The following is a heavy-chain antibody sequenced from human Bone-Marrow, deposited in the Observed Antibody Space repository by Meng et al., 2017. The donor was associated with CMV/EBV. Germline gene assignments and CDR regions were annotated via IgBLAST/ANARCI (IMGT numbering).Heavy chain of an antibody. Sequence: GSLRLSCTVSGGSISSYYWSWIRQPPGKGLQWIGYMYYSGNTNYNPSLKSRVTISVDTSKNQFSLKLSSVTAADTAVYYCARDRAHTPLVLTDWGQGTLVPVSS. CDR1: GGSISSYY. CDR3: ARDRAHTPLVLTD. J-gene: IGHJ4*02. D-gene: IGHD2-21*02. CDR2: MYYSGNT. V-gene: IGHV4-59*01.